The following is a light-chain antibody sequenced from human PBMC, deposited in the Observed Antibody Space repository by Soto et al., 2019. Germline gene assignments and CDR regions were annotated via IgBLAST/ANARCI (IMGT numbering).Light chain of an antibody. Sequence: DIVMTQSPLSLPVTPGEPASISCRSSQSLLHSNGYNYLDWYLQKPGQSPQVLIYLGSNRASGVPDRFSGSGSGTDFTLTISRVEAEDVGVYYCMQALQTPITFGQGTRLEIK. CDR2: LGS. CDR3: MQALQTPIT. V-gene: IGKV2-28*01. CDR1: QSLLHSNGYNY. J-gene: IGKJ5*01.